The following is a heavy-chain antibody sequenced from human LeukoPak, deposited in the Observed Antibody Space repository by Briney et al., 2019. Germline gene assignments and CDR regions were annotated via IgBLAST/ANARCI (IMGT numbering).Heavy chain of an antibody. CDR3: ARDLIHGGPYVDTAMDGADY. CDR1: GGSISSSTYY. V-gene: IGHV4-39*02. Sequence: PSETLSLTCTVSGGSISSSTYYWGWIRQPPGKGLEWIGTIYYSGSTYYNPSLKSRVTISIDTSKNQFSLKLSSVTAADTAVYYCARDLIHGGPYVDTAMDGADYWGQGTLVTVSS. J-gene: IGHJ4*02. CDR2: IYYSGST. D-gene: IGHD5-18*01.